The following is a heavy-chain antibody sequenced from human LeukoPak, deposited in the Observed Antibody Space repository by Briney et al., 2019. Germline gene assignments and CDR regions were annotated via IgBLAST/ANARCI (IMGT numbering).Heavy chain of an antibody. D-gene: IGHD2-2*01. CDR3: ARGEVSLGYCSSTSCAMDV. CDR2: IYSGGST. V-gene: IGHV3-66*01. J-gene: IGHJ6*02. CDR1: GFSVSSNY. Sequence: GGSLRLSCAASGFSVSSNYMSWVRQVPGKGLEWVSVIYSGGSTYYADSVKGRFTISRDNSKNTLYLQMNSLRAEDTAVYYCARGEVSLGYCSSTSCAMDVWGQGTTVTVSS.